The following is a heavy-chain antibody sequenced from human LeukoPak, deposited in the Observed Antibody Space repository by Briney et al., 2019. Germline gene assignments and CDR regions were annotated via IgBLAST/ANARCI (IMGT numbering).Heavy chain of an antibody. J-gene: IGHJ4*02. D-gene: IGHD2-2*01. CDR2: IYSGGST. Sequence: GGSLRLSCAASGFTVSSNYMSWVRQAPGKGLEWVSVIYSGGSTYYADSVKGRFTISRDNSKNTLYLQMNSLRAEDTAVYYCAREFCSSTSCSYYFDYWGQGTLVTVSS. CDR1: GFTVSSNY. CDR3: AREFCSSTSCSYYFDY. V-gene: IGHV3-53*01.